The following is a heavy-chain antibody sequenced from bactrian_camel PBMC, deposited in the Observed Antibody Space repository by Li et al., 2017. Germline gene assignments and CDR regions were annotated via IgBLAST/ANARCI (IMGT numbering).Heavy chain of an antibody. CDR1: GFTSSRAY. CDR3: TRETQWVGYHEFAEY. CDR2: ILTSGDT. D-gene: IGHD5*01. V-gene: IGHV3S40*01. Sequence: EVQLVESGGGLVQPGDSLRLSCEFSGFTSSRAYMSWVRQAPGKGLEWVSGILTSGDTHYDYSVMGRFTISRDNAKSTLYLQLNSLTREDSAMYYCTRETQWVGYHEFAEYWGQGTQVTVS. J-gene: IGHJ4*01.